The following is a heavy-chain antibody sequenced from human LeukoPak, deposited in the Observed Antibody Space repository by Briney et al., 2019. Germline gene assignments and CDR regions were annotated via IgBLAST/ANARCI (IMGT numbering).Heavy chain of an antibody. J-gene: IGHJ4*02. Sequence: PSETLSLTCTVSGGSISSGGYYWSWIRQHPGTGLEWIGYIYYSGSTYYNPSLKSRVTISVDTSKNQFSLKLSSVTAADTAVYYCARGRYMITFGHEGASPYYFDYWGQGTLVTVSS. CDR1: GGSISSGGYY. CDR2: IYYSGST. D-gene: IGHD3-16*01. CDR3: ARGRYMITFGHEGASPYYFDY. V-gene: IGHV4-31*03.